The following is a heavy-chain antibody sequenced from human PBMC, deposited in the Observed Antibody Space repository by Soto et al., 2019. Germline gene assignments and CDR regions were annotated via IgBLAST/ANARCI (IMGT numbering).Heavy chain of an antibody. Sequence: QVQLVQSGAAVKRPGASVRVSCKASGYNFKHYAIHWVRQAPGQRLEWMGWSNEGSGNSRYSQKFQGRVSITRDTAENTVYMDLSSLKSEDKATYYCVRDERAISGVVTHDYWGPGTLVADSS. CDR2: SNEGSGNS. CDR1: GYNFKHYA. D-gene: IGHD3-3*01. CDR3: VRDERAISGVVTHDY. J-gene: IGHJ4*02. V-gene: IGHV1-3*01.